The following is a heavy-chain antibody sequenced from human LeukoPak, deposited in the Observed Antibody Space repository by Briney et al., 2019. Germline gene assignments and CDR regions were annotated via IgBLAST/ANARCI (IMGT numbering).Heavy chain of an antibody. Sequence: SETLSLTCAVYGGSFSGYYWSWIRQPPGKGLEWIGEINHSGSTNYNPSLKSRVTISVDTSKNQFSLKLSSVTAADTAVYYCARLSKGYDILTGYYNYYYYYMDVWGKGTTVTISS. J-gene: IGHJ6*03. CDR1: GGSFSGYY. CDR2: INHSGST. V-gene: IGHV4-34*01. CDR3: ARLSKGYDILTGYYNYYYYYMDV. D-gene: IGHD3-9*01.